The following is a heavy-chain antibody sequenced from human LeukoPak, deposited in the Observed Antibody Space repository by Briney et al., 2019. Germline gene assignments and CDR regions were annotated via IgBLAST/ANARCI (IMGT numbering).Heavy chain of an antibody. CDR3: ARDVPAYCGGDCYGSNDY. V-gene: IGHV3-21*01. CDR2: ISSSSSYI. CDR1: GFTFSSYA. D-gene: IGHD2-21*02. Sequence: GRSLRLSCAASGFTFSSYAMHWVRQAPGKGLEWVSSISSSSSYIYYADSVKGRFTISRDNAKNSLYLQMNSLRAEDTAVYYCARDVPAYCGGDCYGSNDYWGQGTLVTVSS. J-gene: IGHJ4*02.